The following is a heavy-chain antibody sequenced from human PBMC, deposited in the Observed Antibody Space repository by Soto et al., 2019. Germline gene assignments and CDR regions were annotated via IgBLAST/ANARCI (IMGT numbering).Heavy chain of an antibody. Sequence: PGGSLRLSCVASGFTVSSNYMSWVRQAPGKGLEWVSGISGSGGSTSYADSVKGRFTISRDNSKNTLYLQMNSLRDDDTAVYYCAKDRDSKKLLPFDYWGQGTLVTVSS. CDR1: GFTVSSNY. V-gene: IGHV3-23*01. CDR2: ISGSGGST. J-gene: IGHJ4*02. CDR3: AKDRDSKKLLPFDY. D-gene: IGHD2-15*01.